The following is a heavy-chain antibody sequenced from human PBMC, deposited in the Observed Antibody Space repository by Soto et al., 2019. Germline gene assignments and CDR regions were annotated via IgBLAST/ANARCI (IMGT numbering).Heavy chain of an antibody. CDR2: IYWDDVK. CDR1: GFSFTTTGVG. D-gene: IGHD3-22*01. CDR3: AHRCYLGNFDY. V-gene: IGHV2-5*02. Sequence: QITLKESGPTLVTPTQTLTLTCTFSGFSFTTTGVGVGWIRQPPGKALEWLALIYWDDVKRYSPSLRTRLTITKDTSKTQVLLTLTNMDPVDTATYYCAHRCYLGNFDYWGQGTLVTVSS. J-gene: IGHJ4*02.